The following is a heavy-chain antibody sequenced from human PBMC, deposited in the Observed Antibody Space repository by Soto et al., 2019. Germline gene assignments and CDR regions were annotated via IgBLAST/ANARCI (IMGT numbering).Heavy chain of an antibody. Sequence: GGSLRLSSAASGFTFSSYSMHLVRQSRGKRLERASSISRRRRYIYYADSVKGRFTISRDNAKNSLYLQMNSLRAEDTAVYYCASGYHYYDSSGYDKWDAFDIWGQGTMVTVSS. CDR2: ISRRRRYI. CDR3: ASGYHYYDSSGYDKWDAFDI. V-gene: IGHV3-21*01. D-gene: IGHD3-22*01. CDR1: GFTFSSYS. J-gene: IGHJ3*02.